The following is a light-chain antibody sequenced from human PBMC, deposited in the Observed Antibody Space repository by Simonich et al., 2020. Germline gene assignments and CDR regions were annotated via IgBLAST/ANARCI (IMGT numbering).Light chain of an antibody. CDR2: KAS. CDR3: QQYNSYHT. CDR1: QSISSW. J-gene: IGKJ2*01. Sequence: DIQMTQSPSTLSASVGDRVTITCRASQSISSWLAWYQQKPGKAPKLLIYKASSLESGVPSRFIGSGSGTEFTLPISSLQPDDFATYYCQQYNSYHTFGQGTKLEIK. V-gene: IGKV1-5*03.